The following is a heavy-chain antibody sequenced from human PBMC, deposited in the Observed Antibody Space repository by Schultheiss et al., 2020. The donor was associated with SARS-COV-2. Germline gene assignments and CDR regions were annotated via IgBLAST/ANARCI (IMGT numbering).Heavy chain of an antibody. V-gene: IGHV3-23*01. D-gene: IGHD5-12*01. Sequence: GGSLRLSCAASGFTFSNYAMNWVRQAPGKGLEWVSGLSGSGGSTYYADSVKGRFTISRDNSKNTLYLQMNSLRAEDTAVYYCARTGGSPPYYYYYGMDVWGKGTTVTVSS. CDR2: LSGSGGST. J-gene: IGHJ6*04. CDR1: GFTFSNYA. CDR3: ARTGGSPPYYYYYGMDV.